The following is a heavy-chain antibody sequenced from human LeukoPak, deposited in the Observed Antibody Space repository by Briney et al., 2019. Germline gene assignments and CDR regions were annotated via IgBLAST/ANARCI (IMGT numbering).Heavy chain of an antibody. CDR3: ARDLYYGSGSAILHDY. CDR1: GGTCSSYA. J-gene: IGHJ4*02. CDR2: IIPILGIA. Sequence: GASVKVSCKASGGTCSSYAISWVRQAPGQGLEWMGRIIPILGIANYAQKFQGRVTITADKPTSTAYMELSSLRSEDTAVYYCARDLYYGSGSAILHDYWGQGTLVTVSS. D-gene: IGHD3-10*01. V-gene: IGHV1-69*04.